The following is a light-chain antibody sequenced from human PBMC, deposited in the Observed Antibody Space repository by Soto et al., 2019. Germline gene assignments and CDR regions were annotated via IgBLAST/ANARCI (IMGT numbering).Light chain of an antibody. Sequence: QSVLTQPASVSASPGQSITISCIGSYSDVGGYKHVAWYQQYPGKAPKLIIYDATSRPSGISYRFSGSKSGNTASLTISGLQGEDEADYYCSAYTVSRTYVFGTGTKLTVL. CDR3: SAYTVSRTYV. V-gene: IGLV2-14*01. CDR1: YSDVGGYKH. J-gene: IGLJ1*01. CDR2: DAT.